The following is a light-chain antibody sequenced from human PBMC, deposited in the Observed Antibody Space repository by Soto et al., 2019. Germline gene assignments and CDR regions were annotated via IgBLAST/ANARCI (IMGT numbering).Light chain of an antibody. V-gene: IGKV3-20*01. CDR3: QQYGSSGT. CDR2: GAS. J-gene: IGKJ1*01. CDR1: QSVSID. Sequence: IVMTQSPATLFLSPGERATLSWGASQSVSIDLAWYQQTPGQAPRLLIYGASSRATGTPDRFSGSGSGTDFTLTISRMEPEDFAVDDCQQYGSSGTFCQGTKVDIK.